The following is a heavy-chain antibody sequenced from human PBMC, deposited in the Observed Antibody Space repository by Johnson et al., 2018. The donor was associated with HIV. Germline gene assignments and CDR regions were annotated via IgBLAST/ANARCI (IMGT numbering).Heavy chain of an antibody. V-gene: IGHV3-11*04. CDR1: GFTFSAYY. J-gene: IGHJ3*01. CDR2: ISSSGSSV. Sequence: QVQLVESGGGLVKPGGSLRLSCAASGFTFSAYYMSWIRQAPGKGLECLAYISSSGSSVYYPDSVKGRFTISRDNTKNSLHLQMNSLRAEDTAVYYCASAPEVRGVDAFDVWGQGTVVTVSS. D-gene: IGHD3-10*01. CDR3: ASAPEVRGVDAFDV.